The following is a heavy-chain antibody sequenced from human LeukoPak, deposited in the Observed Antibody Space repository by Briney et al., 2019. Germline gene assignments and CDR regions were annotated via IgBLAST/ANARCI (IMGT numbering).Heavy chain of an antibody. V-gene: IGHV3-30*02. CDR1: GFTFSSYG. D-gene: IGHD3-22*01. Sequence: PGGSLRLSCAASGFTFSSYGMHWVRQAPGKGLEWVAFIQYDGSNTYYADSVKGRFTVSRDNDKNSLYLQMNSLRVDDTALYFCARDGLKSDSSGYYYVAFDMWGQGTMVTVSS. CDR3: ARDGLKSDSSGYYYVAFDM. CDR2: IQYDGSNT. J-gene: IGHJ3*02.